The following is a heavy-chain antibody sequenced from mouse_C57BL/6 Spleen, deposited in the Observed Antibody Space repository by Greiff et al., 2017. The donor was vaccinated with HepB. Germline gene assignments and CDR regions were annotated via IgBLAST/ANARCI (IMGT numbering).Heavy chain of an antibody. Sequence: QVQLQQPGAELVKPGASVKLSCKASGYTFTSYWMHWVKQRPGRGLEWIGRIDPNSGGTTYNERFKSKATLTVDKPSSTAYMQHSRLTSEDSAVYYCARRGKKIYYDYDDAMDYWGQGTSVTVSS. J-gene: IGHJ4*01. V-gene: IGHV1-72*01. CDR1: GYTFTSYW. D-gene: IGHD2-4*01. CDR2: IDPNSGGT. CDR3: ARRGKKIYYDYDDAMDY.